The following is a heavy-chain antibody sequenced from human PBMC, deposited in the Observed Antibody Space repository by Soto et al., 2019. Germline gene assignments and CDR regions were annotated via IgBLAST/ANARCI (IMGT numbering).Heavy chain of an antibody. J-gene: IGHJ6*02. Sequence: GGSPRLSCVASGFTFTNYWMTWVRQAPGKGLEWVANINQDGSERTHVDSVKGRFTVSRDNAKNSLYLEMNRLRAEDTAVYYCARGDIVVVVAAGGMDVWGQGTTVTVSS. V-gene: IGHV3-7*01. CDR2: INQDGSER. D-gene: IGHD2-15*01. CDR3: ARGDIVVVVAAGGMDV. CDR1: GFTFTNYW.